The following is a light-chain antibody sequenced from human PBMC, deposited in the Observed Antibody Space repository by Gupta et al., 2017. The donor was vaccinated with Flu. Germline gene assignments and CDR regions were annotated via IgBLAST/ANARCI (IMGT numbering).Light chain of an antibody. V-gene: IGKV3-20*01. CDR2: GAS. J-gene: IGKJ1*01. Sequence: EIVLQQSPGTLSVSPGERATLSCRASQSVGSGYLAWYQQKPGQPPRLLINGASNRATGIPDRFSGSGSGTDFSLTISRLEPEDFAVYYCQQYGGSPRTFGQGTKVEIK. CDR1: QSVGSGY. CDR3: QQYGGSPRT.